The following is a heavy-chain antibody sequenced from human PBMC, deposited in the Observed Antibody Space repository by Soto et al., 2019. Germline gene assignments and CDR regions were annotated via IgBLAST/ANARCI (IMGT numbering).Heavy chain of an antibody. CDR1: GGSISSSNW. J-gene: IGHJ6*02. CDR2: IYHSGST. V-gene: IGHV4-4*02. CDR3: ARAGAGYCSGGSCYSDYYYGMDV. Sequence: PSETLSLTCAVSGGSISSSNWWSWVRQPPGKGLEWIGEIYHSGSTNYNPSLKSRVTISVDTSKNQFSLKLSSVTAADTAVYYCARAGAGYCSGGSCYSDYYYGMDVWGQGTTVTVSS. D-gene: IGHD2-15*01.